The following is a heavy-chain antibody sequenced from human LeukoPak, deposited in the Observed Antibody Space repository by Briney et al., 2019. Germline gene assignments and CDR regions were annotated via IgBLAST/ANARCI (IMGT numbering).Heavy chain of an antibody. J-gene: IGHJ3*02. CDR3: ARDLGRSGYYTIDAFDI. V-gene: IGHV3-21*01. CDR1: GFTFNTYS. Sequence: GRSLRLSCAASGFTFNTYSMNWVRQAPGKGLEWVPSISSSSSYIYYADSVKGRFTISRDNAKNSLYLQMNSLRAEDTAVYYCARDLGRSGYYTIDAFDIWGQGTMVTVSS. CDR2: ISSSSSYI. D-gene: IGHD3-22*01.